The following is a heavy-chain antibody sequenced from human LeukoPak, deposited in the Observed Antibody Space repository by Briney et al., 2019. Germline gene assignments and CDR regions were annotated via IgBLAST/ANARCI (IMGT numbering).Heavy chain of an antibody. V-gene: IGHV3-7*01. J-gene: IGHJ4*02. CDR3: ARFSGRN. CDR2: IKQDGSEK. Sequence: GGSLRLSCAASGFTFGSYWMSWVRQAPGKGLEWVANIKQDGSEKHYVDSVKGRFTISRDNAKNSLYLQMGSLRAEDTAVYYCARFSGRNWGQGTLVTVSS. D-gene: IGHD2-15*01. CDR1: GFTFGSYW.